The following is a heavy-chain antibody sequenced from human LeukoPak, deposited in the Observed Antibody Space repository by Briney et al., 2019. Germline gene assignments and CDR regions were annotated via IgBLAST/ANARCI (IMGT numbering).Heavy chain of an antibody. D-gene: IGHD6-13*01. J-gene: IGHJ4*02. V-gene: IGHV1-2*02. Sequence: ASVKVSCKASGYTFTGYYMHWVRQAPGQGLEWMGWINPNSGGTNYAQKFQGRVTMTRDTSISTAYMELSRLRSEDTAVYYCARGPGDGSSFLSSGGWGQGTLVTVSS. CDR1: GYTFTGYY. CDR3: ARGPGDGSSFLSSGG. CDR2: INPNSGGT.